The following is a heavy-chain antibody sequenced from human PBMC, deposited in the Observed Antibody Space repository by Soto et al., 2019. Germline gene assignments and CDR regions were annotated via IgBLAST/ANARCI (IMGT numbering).Heavy chain of an antibody. CDR3: ARGIAARWGLNYFDY. CDR1: GDSVSSNSAA. Sequence: KQSPTLSLPCAISGDSVSSNSAAWNWIRQSPSRGLEWLGRTYYRSKWYNDYAVSVKSRITINPDTSKNQFSLQLNSVTPEDTAVYYCARGIAARWGLNYFDYWGQGTLVTVSS. D-gene: IGHD6-6*01. V-gene: IGHV6-1*01. J-gene: IGHJ4*02. CDR2: TYYRSKWYN.